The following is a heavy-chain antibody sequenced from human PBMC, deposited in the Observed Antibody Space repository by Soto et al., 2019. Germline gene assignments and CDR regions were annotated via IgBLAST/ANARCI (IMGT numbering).Heavy chain of an antibody. CDR1: GGSISSFF. V-gene: IGHV4-59*01. D-gene: IGHD3-3*01. CDR2: VEYSGST. J-gene: IGHJ4*02. Sequence: SETLSLTCTVSGGSISSFFWSWIRQPPGKGLEWIGYVEYSGSTNYNPSLKSRVTMSVDTSKNHFSLKLTSVTAADTALYYCARDSSPSRSAWPVYFDYWGQGILVTVSS. CDR3: ARDSSPSRSAWPVYFDY.